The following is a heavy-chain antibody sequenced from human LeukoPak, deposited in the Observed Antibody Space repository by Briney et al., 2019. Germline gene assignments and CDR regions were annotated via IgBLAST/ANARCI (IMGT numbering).Heavy chain of an antibody. CDR3: ARDMPHNCFDP. V-gene: IGHV1-46*01. CDR1: GASFSDYY. CDR2: IYPGGGWT. J-gene: IGHJ5*02. D-gene: IGHD2-2*01. Sequence: ASVKVSCKASGASFSDYYIHWVRQAPGQGLEWVGLIYPGGGWTNYAQKFQGRVTMTTDTSTSTVYMELSSLRSEDTAVYYCARDMPHNCFDPWGQGTLVTVSS.